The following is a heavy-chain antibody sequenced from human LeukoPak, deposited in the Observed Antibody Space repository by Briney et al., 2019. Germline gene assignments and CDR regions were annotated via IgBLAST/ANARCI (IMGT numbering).Heavy chain of an antibody. CDR2: IYSGGST. V-gene: IGHV3-66*01. D-gene: IGHD6-13*01. CDR1: GVTVSNNY. J-gene: IGHJ4*02. Sequence: GGSLTLSCAASGVTVSNNYMNWVRQPPGKGLEWVSLIYSGGSTYYADSVKGRFTISRDNSKNTLYLQMNSLRAEDTAVYYCARDPPAVATNTYGWGQGTLVTVSS. CDR3: ARDPPAVATNTYG.